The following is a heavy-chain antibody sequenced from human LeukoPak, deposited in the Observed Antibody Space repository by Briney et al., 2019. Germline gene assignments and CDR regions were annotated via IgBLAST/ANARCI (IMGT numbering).Heavy chain of an antibody. CDR1: GGSISSSSYY. Sequence: SETLSLTCIVSGGSISSSSYYWGWIRQPPGKGLEWIGSIYYSGSTYYNPSLKSRVTISVDTSKNQFSLKLSSVTAADTAVYYCARPYDSSGYYRSPWFDPWGQGTLVTVSS. CDR3: ARPYDSSGYYRSPWFDP. CDR2: IYYSGST. D-gene: IGHD3-22*01. J-gene: IGHJ5*02. V-gene: IGHV4-39*01.